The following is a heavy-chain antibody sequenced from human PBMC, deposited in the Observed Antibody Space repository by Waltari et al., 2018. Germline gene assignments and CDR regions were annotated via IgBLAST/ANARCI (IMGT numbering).Heavy chain of an antibody. CDR1: GGSVSSGSYY. CDR3: ARVVGVEDVVVPAASPTGWGWFDP. V-gene: IGHV4-61*01. J-gene: IGHJ5*02. Sequence: QVQLQESGPGLVKPSETLSLTCTVSGGSVSSGSYYWSWIRQPPGKGLEWIGYIYYSGSTNYNPSLKSRVTISVDTSKNQFSLKLSSVTAADTAVYYCARVVGVEDVVVPAASPTGWGWFDPWGQGTLVTVSS. CDR2: IYYSGST. D-gene: IGHD2-2*01.